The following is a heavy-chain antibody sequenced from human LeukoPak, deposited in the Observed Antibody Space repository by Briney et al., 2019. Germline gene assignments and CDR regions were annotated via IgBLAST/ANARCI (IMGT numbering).Heavy chain of an antibody. Sequence: ASVKVSCKASGYTFTGYYMHWVRQAPGQGLEWMGWINPNSGGTNYAQKFQGRVTMTRDTSISIAYMELSRLRSDDTAVYYCAREDDSSGYYHYWGQGTLVTVSS. D-gene: IGHD3-22*01. CDR2: INPNSGGT. CDR3: AREDDSSGYYHY. J-gene: IGHJ4*02. CDR1: GYTFTGYY. V-gene: IGHV1-2*02.